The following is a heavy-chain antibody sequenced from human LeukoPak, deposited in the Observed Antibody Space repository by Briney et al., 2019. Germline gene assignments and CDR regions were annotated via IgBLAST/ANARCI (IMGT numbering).Heavy chain of an antibody. D-gene: IGHD6-19*01. Sequence: GGSLRLSCVASGFTFSTYTMSWVRQAPGKGLEWVSAIRGSGDNTYYADSVKGRFTISRDDSKNTMYLQMNSLRVEDTAIYYCAKEDSSGWIHYWGQGTLVTVSS. V-gene: IGHV3-23*01. J-gene: IGHJ4*02. CDR2: IRGSGDNT. CDR3: AKEDSSGWIHY. CDR1: GFTFSTYT.